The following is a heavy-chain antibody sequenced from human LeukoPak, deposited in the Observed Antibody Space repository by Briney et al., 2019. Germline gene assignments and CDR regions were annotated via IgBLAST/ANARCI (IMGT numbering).Heavy chain of an antibody. Sequence: ASVKVSCKASGYTFTSYDINWVRQATAQGLAWMGLMNPNSGNTGYAQKFQGRVITTRNTSISTAYMELSSLRSEDTAVYYCARGYYDSSGYSPFDSWGQGTLVTVSS. J-gene: IGHJ4*02. CDR3: ARGYYDSSGYSPFDS. CDR2: MNPNSGNT. V-gene: IGHV1-8*01. CDR1: GYTFTSYD. D-gene: IGHD3-22*01.